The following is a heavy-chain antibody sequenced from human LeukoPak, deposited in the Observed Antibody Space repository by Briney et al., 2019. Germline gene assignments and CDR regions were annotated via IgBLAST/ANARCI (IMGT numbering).Heavy chain of an antibody. J-gene: IGHJ3*02. CDR2: IYYTGSA. V-gene: IGHV4-59*01. Sequence: PSETLSLTCTVSGGTISRYYWSWLRQPPGKGLEWIGYIYYTGSADYSPSLKSRLTISLDTSKSQLSLKLTSVPSADTAVSYCATGPLGPHSDAFDIWGRGTLVTVSS. CDR1: GGTISRYY. D-gene: IGHD1-26*01. CDR3: ATGPLGPHSDAFDI.